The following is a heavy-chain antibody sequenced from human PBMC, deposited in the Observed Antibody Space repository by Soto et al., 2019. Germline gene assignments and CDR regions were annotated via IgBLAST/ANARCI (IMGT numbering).Heavy chain of an antibody. V-gene: IGHV4-34*01. CDR2: INHSGST. Sequence: XETLSLTCAVYGGSFSGYYWSWIRQPPGKGLEWIGEINHSGSTNYNPSLKSRVTISVDTSKNQFSLKLSSVTAADTAVYYCARRIAARIAYYYYYGMDVWGQGTTVIVSS. CDR1: GGSFSGYY. CDR3: ARRIAARIAYYYYYGMDV. D-gene: IGHD6-6*01. J-gene: IGHJ6*02.